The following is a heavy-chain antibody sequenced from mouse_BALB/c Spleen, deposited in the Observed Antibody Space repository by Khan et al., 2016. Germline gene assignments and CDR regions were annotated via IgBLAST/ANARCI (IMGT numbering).Heavy chain of an antibody. V-gene: IGHV9-3-1*01. CDR3: ASYRYYYGSSRYFDV. Sequence: QIQLVQSGPELKRPGKTVKISCKASGYTFTNYGINWVKQAPGKGLKWMGWINTYSGEPTYADDFKGRFAFSLETSANTAYLPINNLKHEDTATSFCASYRYYYGSSRYFDVCGAGTTVTVSS. CDR2: INTYSGEP. CDR1: GYTFTNYG. J-gene: IGHJ1*01. D-gene: IGHD1-1*01.